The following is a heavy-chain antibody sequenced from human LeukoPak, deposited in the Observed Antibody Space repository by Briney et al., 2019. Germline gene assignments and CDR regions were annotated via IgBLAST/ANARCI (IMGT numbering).Heavy chain of an antibody. Sequence: PGRSLRLSCVGSGFTFSNYAMHWVRQAPGKGLAWVAVISYDAKYKYYSDSVKGRFTISRDNSRNTLYLEMSGLRSDDTAVYYCARGRVVPATRLDYWGRGTLVTVSS. J-gene: IGHJ4*02. V-gene: IGHV3-30*04. CDR3: ARGRVVPATRLDY. D-gene: IGHD2-15*01. CDR2: ISYDAKYK. CDR1: GFTFSNYA.